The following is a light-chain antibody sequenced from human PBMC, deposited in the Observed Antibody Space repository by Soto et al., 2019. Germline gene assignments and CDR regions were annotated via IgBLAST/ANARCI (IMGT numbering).Light chain of an antibody. CDR3: QQYDSWPPSYT. CDR2: GAS. CDR1: QSVGIY. V-gene: IGKV3-15*01. Sequence: EIVMTQSPATLSVSLGDRATLSCRASQSVGIYLAWYQQKPGQAPRHLIYGASTRATGIPARFSGSGSETDFTLTISSLQSEDFAVYYCQQYDSWPPSYTFGQGTKLEIK. J-gene: IGKJ2*01.